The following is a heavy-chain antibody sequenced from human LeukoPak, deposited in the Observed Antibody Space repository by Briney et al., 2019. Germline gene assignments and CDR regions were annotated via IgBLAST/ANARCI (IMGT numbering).Heavy chain of an antibody. CDR3: AKGSCSGGTCDYGMDV. V-gene: IGHV3-23*01. D-gene: IGHD2-15*01. CDR1: GFTFSSYA. Sequence: GGSLRLSCAASGFTFSSYAMTWVRQGPGKGLEWVSTISDSGGNTYYADSVKGRFTISRDNSKSTLYLQMNSLRAEDTAVYYCAKGSCSGGTCDYGMDVWGQGTTVTVSS. J-gene: IGHJ6*02. CDR2: ISDSGGNT.